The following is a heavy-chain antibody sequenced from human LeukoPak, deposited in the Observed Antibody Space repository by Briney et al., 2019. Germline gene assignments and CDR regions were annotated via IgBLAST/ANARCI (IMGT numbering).Heavy chain of an antibody. D-gene: IGHD3-16*02. CDR2: IHPNSGNT. CDR1: GYSFNNYD. CDR3: ARGGRYLPF. J-gene: IGHJ3*01. Sequence: ASVMVSCKTSGYSFNNYDISWSRQASGQGLEWVGWIHPNSGNTDYPQKFQGRVTITRDTSKRMAYMELSRLRSDDTAIYYCARGGRYLPFWGQGTMVIVSS. V-gene: IGHV1-8*03.